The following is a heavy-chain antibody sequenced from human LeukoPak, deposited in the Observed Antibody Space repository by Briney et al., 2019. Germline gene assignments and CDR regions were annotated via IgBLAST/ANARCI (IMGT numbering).Heavy chain of an antibody. D-gene: IGHD3-3*02. J-gene: IGHJ6*03. CDR3: ARDPSIFGYYYYYMDV. Sequence: GASVKVSCKASGYTFTRYYMHSVRQAPGQGLAWVGWINPNSGGINYAQKFQGWVAMTRDTSVSTAYMELSRLRSDDTAVYYCARDPSIFGYYYYYMDVWGKGTTVTVSS. CDR1: GYTFTRYY. CDR2: INPNSGGI. V-gene: IGHV1-2*04.